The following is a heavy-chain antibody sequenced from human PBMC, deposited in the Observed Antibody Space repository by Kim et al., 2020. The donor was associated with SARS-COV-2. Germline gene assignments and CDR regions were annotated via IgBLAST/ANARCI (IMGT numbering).Heavy chain of an antibody. CDR3: ATEYFGLPYYDSRGPMDV. V-gene: IGHV1-24*01. CDR2: FDPEDGET. D-gene: IGHD3-22*01. Sequence: ASVKVSCKVSGYTLTELSMHWVRQAPGKGLEWMGGFDPEDGETIYAQKFQGRVTMTEDTSTDTAYMELSSLRSEDTAVYYCATEYFGLPYYDSRGPMDVWGQGTTVTVSS. CDR1: GYTLTELS. J-gene: IGHJ6*02.